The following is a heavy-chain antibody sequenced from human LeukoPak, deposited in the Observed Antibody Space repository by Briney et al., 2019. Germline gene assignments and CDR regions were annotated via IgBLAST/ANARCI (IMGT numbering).Heavy chain of an antibody. J-gene: IGHJ4*02. CDR3: ARGRSYFDY. Sequence: PSETLSLTCTVSGYSISSGYLWGWIRQPPGKGLEWIGSIDGSGSSYYNPSLKSRVTISVDTSRNQFFLKLTSVTAADTAVYYCARGRSYFDYWGQGTLVTVSS. V-gene: IGHV4-38-2*02. CDR1: GYSISSGYL. CDR2: IDGSGSS.